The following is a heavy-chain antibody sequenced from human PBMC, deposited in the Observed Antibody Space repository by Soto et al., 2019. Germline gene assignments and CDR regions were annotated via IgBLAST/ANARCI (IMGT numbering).Heavy chain of an antibody. CDR3: ARGRDGDY. CDR1: GYAFTTNG. Sequence: QVHLVQSGAEVKKLGASVKVACKGSGYAFTTNGITWGRQAPGKGLEWMGWISAHNGNTNYAQKLPGRVTVTRDTSTSTAYMELRSLRSDDTAVDNGARGRDGDYWGQGALVTVSS. D-gene: IGHD6-6*01. V-gene: IGHV1-18*01. CDR2: ISAHNGNT. J-gene: IGHJ4*02.